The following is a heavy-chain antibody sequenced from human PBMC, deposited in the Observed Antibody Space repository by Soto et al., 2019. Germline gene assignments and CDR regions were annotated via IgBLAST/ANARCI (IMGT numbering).Heavy chain of an antibody. J-gene: IGHJ6*02. CDR1: GFTFSSYG. V-gene: IGHV3-30*18. CDR3: AKDARIAARHGYYGMDV. Sequence: PGGSLRLSCAASGFTFSSYGMHWVRQAPGKGLEWVAVISYDGSNKYYADSVKGRFTISRDNSKNTLYLQMNSLRAEDTAVYYCAKDARIAARHGYYGMDVWGQGTTVTVS. CDR2: ISYDGSNK. D-gene: IGHD6-6*01.